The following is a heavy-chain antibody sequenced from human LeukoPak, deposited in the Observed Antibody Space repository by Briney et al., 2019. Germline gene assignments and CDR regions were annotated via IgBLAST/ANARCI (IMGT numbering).Heavy chain of an antibody. J-gene: IGHJ4*02. V-gene: IGHV4-59*08. CDR2: IYYSGST. CDR3: ARLQRLTLEFDY. D-gene: IGHD1-1*01. CDR1: GGSISSYY. Sequence: PSETLSLTCTVSGGSISSYYWSWIRQPPGKGLEWIGYIYYSGSTNYNPSLKSRVTISVDTSKNQFSLKLSSVTAADTAVYYCARLQRLTLEFDYWGQGTLVTVSS.